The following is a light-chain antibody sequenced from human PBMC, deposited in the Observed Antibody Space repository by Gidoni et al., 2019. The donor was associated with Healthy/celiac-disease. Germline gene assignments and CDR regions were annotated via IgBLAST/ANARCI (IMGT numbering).Light chain of an antibody. CDR3: QQSYSTPPMCS. Sequence: DIQMTQSPSSLSAAVGDRVTITCRASQSISSYLNWYQQKPGKAPKLLIYAASSLQSGVPSRFSGIGSGTEFTLTISSLQPEDFATYYCQQSYSTPPMCSFXQXTKLEIK. J-gene: IGKJ2*04. CDR1: QSISSY. CDR2: AAS. V-gene: IGKV1-39*01.